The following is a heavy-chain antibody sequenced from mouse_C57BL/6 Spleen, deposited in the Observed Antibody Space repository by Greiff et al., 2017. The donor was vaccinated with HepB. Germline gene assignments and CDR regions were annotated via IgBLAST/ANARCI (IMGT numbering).Heavy chain of an antibody. Sequence: VQLQQSGAELVRPGASVKLSCTASGFNIKDYYMHWVKQRPEQGLEWIGRIDPEDGDTEYAPKFQGKATMTADPSSNTAYLQLSSLTSEDTAVYYCTTFYGRDAMDYWGQGTSVTVSS. J-gene: IGHJ4*01. V-gene: IGHV14-1*01. CDR3: TTFYGRDAMDY. CDR2: IDPEDGDT. D-gene: IGHD2-1*01. CDR1: GFNIKDYY.